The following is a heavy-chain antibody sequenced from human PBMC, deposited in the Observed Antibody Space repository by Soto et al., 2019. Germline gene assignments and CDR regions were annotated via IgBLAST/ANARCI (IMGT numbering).Heavy chain of an antibody. J-gene: IGHJ6*02. Sequence: PGESLKISCKGSGYSFTSYWISWVRQMPGKGLEWMGRIDPSDSYTNYSPSLQGHVTISADKSISTAYLQWSSLKASDTAMYYCARHVPHYDILTGYPRLRNRYYYYGMDVWGQGTTVTVSS. CDR2: IDPSDSYT. CDR3: ARHVPHYDILTGYPRLRNRYYYYGMDV. CDR1: GYSFTSYW. D-gene: IGHD3-9*01. V-gene: IGHV5-10-1*01.